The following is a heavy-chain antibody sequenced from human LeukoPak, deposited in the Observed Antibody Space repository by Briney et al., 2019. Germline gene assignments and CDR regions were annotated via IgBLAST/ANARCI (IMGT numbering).Heavy chain of an antibody. CDR2: IYYSGST. V-gene: IGHV4-59*11. CDR3: ARAWGFYDFWSGYRKYWFDP. CDR1: GGSISSHY. Sequence: PSETLSLTCTVSGGSISSHYWSWIRQPPGKGLEWIGYIYYSGSTNYNPSLKSRVTVSVDTSKNQFSLKLSSVTAADTAVYCCARAWGFYDFWSGYRKYWFDPWGQGTLVTVSS. D-gene: IGHD3-3*01. J-gene: IGHJ5*02.